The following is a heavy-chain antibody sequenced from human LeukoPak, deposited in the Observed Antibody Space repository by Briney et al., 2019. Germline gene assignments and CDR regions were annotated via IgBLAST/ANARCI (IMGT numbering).Heavy chain of an antibody. D-gene: IGHD3-9*01. CDR1: LYTVTNYG. V-gene: IGHV1-18*01. CDR2: ISPYSGNT. CDR3: ARDHKDYDILTALKVAPWFDP. J-gene: IGHJ5*02. Sequence: ASETVSYKPSLYTVTNYGIRWVRPSPGKGLEGMGWISPYSGNTNYAQKLQGRVTITTDTSTSTVYMEPRSLRCRGPAVYYCARDHKDYDILTALKVAPWFDPWGQGTLVTVSS.